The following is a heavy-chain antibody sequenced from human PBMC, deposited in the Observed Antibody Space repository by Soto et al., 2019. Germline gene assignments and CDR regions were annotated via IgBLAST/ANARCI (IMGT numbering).Heavy chain of an antibody. D-gene: IGHD6-19*01. CDR3: ARDSSGWYYYFDY. Sequence: SETLSLTCAVSGYSISSGYYWGWIRQPPGKGLEWIGSIYHSGSTYYNPSLKSRVTISVDTSKNQFSLKLSSVTAADTAVYYCARDSSGWYYYFDYWGRGTLVTVSS. CDR1: GYSISSGYY. V-gene: IGHV4-38-2*02. J-gene: IGHJ4*02. CDR2: IYHSGST.